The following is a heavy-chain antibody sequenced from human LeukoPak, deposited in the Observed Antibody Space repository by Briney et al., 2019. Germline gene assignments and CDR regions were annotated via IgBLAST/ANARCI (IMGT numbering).Heavy chain of an antibody. CDR3: ARDMGRAWYGPPDY. Sequence: QPGRSLRLSCAASGFIFSNYGMHWVRQAPDKRLEWVAVIWNDGSETFHADSVKGRFRIARDNSKNTLYLQMNSLRAEDTAVYFCARDMGRAWYGPPDYWGQGTLVTVSS. J-gene: IGHJ4*02. CDR2: IWNDGSET. CDR1: GFIFSNYG. D-gene: IGHD6-13*01. V-gene: IGHV3-33*01.